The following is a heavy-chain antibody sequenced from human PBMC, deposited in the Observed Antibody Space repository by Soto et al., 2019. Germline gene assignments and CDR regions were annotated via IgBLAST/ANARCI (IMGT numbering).Heavy chain of an antibody. CDR2: ISYDGSNK. CDR3: AKDSSGSYYYYYGMDV. J-gene: IGHJ6*02. Sequence: PGGSLRLSCAASGFTFSSYGMHWVRQAPGKGLEWVAVISYDGSNKYYADSVKGRFTISRDNSKNTLYLQMNSLRAEDTAVYYCAKDSSGSYYYYYGMDVWGQGTTVTVSS. V-gene: IGHV3-30*18. CDR1: GFTFSSYG. D-gene: IGHD1-26*01.